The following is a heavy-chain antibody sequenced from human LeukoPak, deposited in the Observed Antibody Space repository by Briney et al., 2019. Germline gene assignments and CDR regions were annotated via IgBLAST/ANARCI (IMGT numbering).Heavy chain of an antibody. V-gene: IGHV4-34*01. J-gene: IGHJ4*02. Sequence: SETLSLTCAVYGGSFSGYYWSWIRQPPGKGLEWIGEINRSGSTNYNPSLKSRVTISVDTSKNQFSLKLSSVTAADTAVYYCARGVYVDYWGQGTLVTVSS. CDR1: GGSFSGYY. CDR3: ARGVYVDY. CDR2: INRSGST.